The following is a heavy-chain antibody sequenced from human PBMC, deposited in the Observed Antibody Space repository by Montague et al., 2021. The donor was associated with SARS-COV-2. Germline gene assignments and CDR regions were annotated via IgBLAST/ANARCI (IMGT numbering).Heavy chain of an antibody. CDR2: ISDSGST. CDR1: GGSISSFY. CDR3: ARHYSATLPAVY. V-gene: IGHV4-59*08. Sequence: SETLSLTCTVSGGSISSFYWSRFRQPPGKGLEWIGYISDSGSTNYNPSPTSRVTMSVDTSKNQFSLKVNSVTAADTAVYYCARHYSATLPAVYWGQGTLVTVSS. J-gene: IGHJ4*02. D-gene: IGHD2-15*01.